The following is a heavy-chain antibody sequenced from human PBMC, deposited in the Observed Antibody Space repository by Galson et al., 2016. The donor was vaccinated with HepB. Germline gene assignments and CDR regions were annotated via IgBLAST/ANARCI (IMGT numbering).Heavy chain of an antibody. CDR2: ISTTSSAI. D-gene: IGHD3-22*01. V-gene: IGHV3-48*02. Sequence: LRLSCAASGFTFSGYKMNWVRQAPGKALEWVSYISTTSSAIYYADSVKGRFSISRDNAESSLYLQMNSLRDEDTAVYYCARAAHSSGYCDVFDIWGQGTKVTVSS. CDR1: GFTFSGYK. CDR3: ARAAHSSGYCDVFDI. J-gene: IGHJ3*02.